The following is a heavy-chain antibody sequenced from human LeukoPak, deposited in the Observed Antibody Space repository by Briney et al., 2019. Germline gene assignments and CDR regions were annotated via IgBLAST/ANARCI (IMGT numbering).Heavy chain of an antibody. Sequence: PSQTLSLTCTVSGGSISSGDYYWSWVRQPPGKGLEWIGEIYHSGSTNYNPSLKSRVTISVDKSKNQFSLKLSSVTAADTAVYYCARDLVTGSFDYWGQGTLVTVSS. CDR2: IYHSGST. CDR1: GGSISSGDYY. J-gene: IGHJ4*02. D-gene: IGHD1-26*01. V-gene: IGHV4-30-4*01. CDR3: ARDLVTGSFDY.